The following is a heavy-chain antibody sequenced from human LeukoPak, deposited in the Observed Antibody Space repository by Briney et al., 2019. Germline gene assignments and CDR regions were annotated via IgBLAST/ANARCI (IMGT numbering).Heavy chain of an antibody. CDR2: INHSGST. Sequence: SETLSLTCAVYGGSFSGYYWSWIRQPPGKGLEWIGEINHSGSTNYNPSLKSRVTISVDTSKNQFSLKLSSVTAADTAVYYCARESVFPRPAPPNVAVPAAGYYMDVWGKGTTVTVSS. D-gene: IGHD2-2*01. V-gene: IGHV4-34*01. J-gene: IGHJ6*03. CDR3: ARESVFPRPAPPNVAVPAAGYYMDV. CDR1: GGSFSGYY.